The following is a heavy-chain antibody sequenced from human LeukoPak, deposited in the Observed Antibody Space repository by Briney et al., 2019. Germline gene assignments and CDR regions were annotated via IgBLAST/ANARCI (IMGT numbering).Heavy chain of an antibody. J-gene: IGHJ4*02. CDR3: VGDCSSTSCQYYFDY. Sequence: GGSLRLSCAASGFTFNSYSMNWVRQAPGKGLEWVSSISSSSSYIYYADSVKGRFTISRDNAKNSLYLQMNSLRAEDTAVYYCVGDCSSTSCQYYFDYWGQGTLVTVSS. CDR1: GFTFNSYS. CDR2: ISSSSSYI. V-gene: IGHV3-21*01. D-gene: IGHD2-2*01.